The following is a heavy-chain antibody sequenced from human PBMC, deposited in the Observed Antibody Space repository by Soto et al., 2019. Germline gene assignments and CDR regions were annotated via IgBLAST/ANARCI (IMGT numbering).Heavy chain of an antibody. CDR3: ACSHYSNYVNSFAY. Sequence: GASVKVSCKASGGTFSSYAISWVRQAPGQGLEWMGGIIPILGTANYAQKFQGRVTITADESTSTAYMELSSLRSEDTAVYYCACSHYSNYVNSFAYCGQGTLVTVSS. D-gene: IGHD4-4*01. V-gene: IGHV1-69*13. CDR2: IIPILGTA. J-gene: IGHJ4*02. CDR1: GGTFSSYA.